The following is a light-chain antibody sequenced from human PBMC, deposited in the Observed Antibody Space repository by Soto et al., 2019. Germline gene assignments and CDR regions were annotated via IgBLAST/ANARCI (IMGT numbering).Light chain of an antibody. V-gene: IGKV1-9*01. Sequence: DFQLTQSPSFLSASVVDRVTITCRASQDISNYLAWYQQKPGKAPKLLISAASTLQSGVPSTFSASGSGTEFTLTISSLQPEDFANYYCQRLNTYPFTFGPGTTVDLK. CDR3: QRLNTYPFT. CDR1: QDISNY. J-gene: IGKJ3*01. CDR2: AAS.